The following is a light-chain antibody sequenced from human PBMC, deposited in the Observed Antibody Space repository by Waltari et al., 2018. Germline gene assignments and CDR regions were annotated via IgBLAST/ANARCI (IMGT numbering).Light chain of an antibody. V-gene: IGKV1-12*01. Sequence: DIQMTQSPSSVSASVGDRVTITCRASQDIRNWLAWYQQKPGKAPNLLIYATSSLQTGVPSRFSGSGSGTEFTLTISSLQPEDFATYYCQQANSFPITFGPRTKVDIK. CDR3: QQANSFPIT. CDR2: ATS. J-gene: IGKJ3*01. CDR1: QDIRNW.